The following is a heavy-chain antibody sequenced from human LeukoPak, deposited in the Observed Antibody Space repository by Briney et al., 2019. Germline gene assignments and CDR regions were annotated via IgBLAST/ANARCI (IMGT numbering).Heavy chain of an antibody. CDR3: ARDRAAEAASKVFDY. J-gene: IGHJ4*02. D-gene: IGHD6-19*01. Sequence: GSLRLSCAASGFTFSSYWMSWVRQAPGKGLEWVANMKQDETEKYYVDSVKGRFTISRDNAKNSLYLQMNSLRAEDTAVYYCARDRAAEAASKVFDYWGQGTLVTVSS. CDR2: MKQDETEK. V-gene: IGHV3-7*01. CDR1: GFTFSSYW.